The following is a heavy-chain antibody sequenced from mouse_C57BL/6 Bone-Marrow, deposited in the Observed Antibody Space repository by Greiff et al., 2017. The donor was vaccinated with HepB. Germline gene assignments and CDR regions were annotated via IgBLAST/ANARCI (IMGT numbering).Heavy chain of an antibody. CDR1: GFSLTSYA. Sequence: VKLVESGPGLVAPSQSLSITCTVSGFSLTSYAISWVRQPPGKGLEWLGVIWTGGGTNYNSALKSRLSISKDNSKSQVFLKMNSLQTDDTARYYCARGGYYYGSSHEDFDYWGQGTTLTVSS. D-gene: IGHD1-1*01. V-gene: IGHV2-9-1*01. J-gene: IGHJ2*01. CDR2: IWTGGGT. CDR3: ARGGYYYGSSHEDFDY.